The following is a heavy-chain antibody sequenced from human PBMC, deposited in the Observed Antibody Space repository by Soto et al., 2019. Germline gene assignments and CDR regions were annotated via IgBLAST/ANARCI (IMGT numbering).Heavy chain of an antibody. D-gene: IGHD5-12*01. CDR1: GFTFSSYS. CDR3: AKRRPEEATITDY. Sequence: PGGSLRLSCAASGFTFSSYSMTWVRQAPGKGLEWVSSIGASVPNTFYAESVRGRFTTSRDNSKNTLYLQMNSLRAEDTAVYYCAKRRPEEATITDYWGLGILVTVFS. V-gene: IGHV3-23*01. CDR2: IGASVPNT. J-gene: IGHJ4*02.